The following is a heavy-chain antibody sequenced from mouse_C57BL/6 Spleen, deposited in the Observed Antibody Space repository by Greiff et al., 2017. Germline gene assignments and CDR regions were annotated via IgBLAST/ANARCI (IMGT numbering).Heavy chain of an antibody. Sequence: VQLQQSGPELVKPGASVKMSCKASGYTFTDYNMHWVKQSHGKSLEWIGYINPNNGGTSYNQKFKGKATLTVNKSSSTAYMELRSLTSEDSAVYYCARSITTVGGYFDGWGTGTTVTVSS. CDR2: INPNNGGT. J-gene: IGHJ1*03. CDR1: GYTFTDYN. D-gene: IGHD1-1*01. V-gene: IGHV1-22*01. CDR3: ARSITTVGGYFDG.